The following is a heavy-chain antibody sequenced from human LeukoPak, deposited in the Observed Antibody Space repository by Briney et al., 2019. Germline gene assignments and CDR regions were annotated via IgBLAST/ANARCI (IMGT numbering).Heavy chain of an antibody. CDR1: GFTFSSYS. CDR3: AKLTYYYDSSGYYYGDAFDI. CDR2: ISSSSSYI. V-gene: IGHV3-21*01. D-gene: IGHD3-22*01. J-gene: IGHJ3*02. Sequence: GGSLRLSCAASGFTFSSYSMNWVRQAPGKGLEWVSSISSSSSYIYYADSVKGRFTISRDNAKNSLYLQMNSLRAEDTAVYYCAKLTYYYDSSGYYYGDAFDIWGQGTMVTVSS.